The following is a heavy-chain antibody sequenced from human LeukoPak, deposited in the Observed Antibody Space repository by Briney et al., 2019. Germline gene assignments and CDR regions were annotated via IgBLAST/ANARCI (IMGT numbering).Heavy chain of an antibody. CDR2: ISDTGGTT. Sequence: PGGSLRLSCAASGFTFSNYGMSWVRQAPGKGLEWVSGISDTGGTTHYADSVKGRFTISRDNSKNTLYLQMNSLRAEDTAVYYCAKEDVAYGGSPGAFDYWGQGTLVTVSS. D-gene: IGHD4-23*01. J-gene: IGHJ4*02. CDR3: AKEDVAYGGSPGAFDY. V-gene: IGHV3-23*01. CDR1: GFTFSNYG.